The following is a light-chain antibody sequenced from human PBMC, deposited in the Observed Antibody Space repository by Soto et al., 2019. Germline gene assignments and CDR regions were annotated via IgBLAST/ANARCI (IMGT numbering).Light chain of an antibody. CDR1: SSDVGSYTY. CDR2: EVT. CDR3: SSYTRSSTVV. Sequence: QSALTQPASVSGSPGQSITIPCTGTSSDVGSYTYVSWYQQHPGKAPKLMFYEVTYRPSGVSTRFSGSKSGNTASLTISGLQAEDEADYYCSSYTRSSTVVFGGGTKLTVL. J-gene: IGLJ2*01. V-gene: IGLV2-14*01.